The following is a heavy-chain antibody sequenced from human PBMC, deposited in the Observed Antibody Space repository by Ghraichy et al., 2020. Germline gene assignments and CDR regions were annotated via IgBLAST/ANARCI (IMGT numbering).Heavy chain of an antibody. CDR3: ARGYYYGSGSYYKGRKWFDP. D-gene: IGHD3-10*01. CDR1: GGSISSGGYY. CDR2: IYYSGST. J-gene: IGHJ5*02. Sequence: SETLSLTCTVSGGSISSGGYYWSWIRQHPGKGLEWIGYIYYSGSTYYNPSLKSRVTISVDTSKNQFSLKLSSVTAADTAVYYCARGYYYGSGSYYKGRKWFDPWGQGTLVTVSS. V-gene: IGHV4-31*03.